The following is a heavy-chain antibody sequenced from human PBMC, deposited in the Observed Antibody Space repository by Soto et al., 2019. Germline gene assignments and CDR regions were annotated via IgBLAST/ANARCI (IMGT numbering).Heavy chain of an antibody. D-gene: IGHD3-3*01. CDR3: ARLYYDYV. V-gene: IGHV3-48*02. J-gene: IGHJ6*02. Sequence: PGGSLRLSCKASGFDFSTYSMNWVRQAPGKGLEWIADVSMDSDTIHYADSVKGRFTISRDDPENSLYLQMNSLRDEDTATYYCARLYYDYVWGQGTTVTVSS. CDR1: GFDFSTYS. CDR2: VSMDSDTI.